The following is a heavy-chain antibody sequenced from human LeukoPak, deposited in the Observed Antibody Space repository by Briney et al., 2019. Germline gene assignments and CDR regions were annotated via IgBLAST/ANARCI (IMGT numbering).Heavy chain of an antibody. D-gene: IGHD1-26*01. CDR3: SRESGPYCPFGH. CDR2: ISLRGRT. V-gene: IGHV4-4*02. J-gene: IGHJ4*02. Sequence: SGTLSLTCGVSGVSITTTNFWSWVRQPPGGGLEWIGEISLRGRTQYSPSLKSRVNISIGESKNHLYLSLASVTAADTAVYYCSRESGPYCPFGHWGQGTLVAVTS. CDR1: GVSITTTNF.